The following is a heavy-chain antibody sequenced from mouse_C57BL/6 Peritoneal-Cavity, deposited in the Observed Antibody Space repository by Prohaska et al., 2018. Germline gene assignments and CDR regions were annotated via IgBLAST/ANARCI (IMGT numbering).Heavy chain of an antibody. CDR1: GYTFTSYT. J-gene: IGHJ2*01. D-gene: IGHD1-1*01. Sequence: MSCKASGYTFTSYTMHWVKQRPGQGLEWIGYINPSSGYTKYNQKFKDKATLTADKSSSTADMQLSSLTSEDSAVYYCARSDITTVVADYWGQGTTLTVSS. CDR2: INPSSGYT. V-gene: IGHV1-4*01. CDR3: ARSDITTVVADY.